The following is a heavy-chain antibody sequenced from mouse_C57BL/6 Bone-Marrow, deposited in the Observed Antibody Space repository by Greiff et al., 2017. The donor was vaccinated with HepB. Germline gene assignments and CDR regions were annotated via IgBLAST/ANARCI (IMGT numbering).Heavy chain of an antibody. J-gene: IGHJ2*01. CDR3: ARGCAFDY. Sequence: VQLQQSGPELVKPGASVKISCKASGYSFTGYYMNWVKQSTEKSLEWIGEINPSTGGTTYNQKFKAKATLTVDKSSSTAYMQLKSLTSEDSAVYYCARGCAFDYGGQGTTLTVSS. CDR1: GYSFTGYY. V-gene: IGHV1-42*01. D-gene: IGHD3-3*01. CDR2: INPSTGGT.